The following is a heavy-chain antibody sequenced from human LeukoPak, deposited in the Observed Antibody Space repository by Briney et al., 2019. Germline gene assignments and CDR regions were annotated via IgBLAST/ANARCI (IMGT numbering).Heavy chain of an antibody. CDR1: GYTFTSYG. CDR2: ISAYNGNT. J-gene: IGHJ5*02. V-gene: IGHV1-18*01. CDR3: ARGGGGQNRITMVQIEFDP. D-gene: IGHD3-10*01. Sequence: GASVKVSCKASGYTFTSYGISWVRQAPGQGLEWMGWISAYNGNTNYAQKLQGRVTMTTDTSTSTAYMELRSLRSDDTAVYYCARGGGGQNRITMVQIEFDPWGQGTLVTVSS.